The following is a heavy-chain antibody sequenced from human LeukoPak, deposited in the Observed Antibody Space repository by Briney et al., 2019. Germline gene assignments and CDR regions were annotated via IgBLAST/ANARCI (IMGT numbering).Heavy chain of an antibody. CDR3: AREECTNGVCPLDYYMDV. J-gene: IGHJ6*03. V-gene: IGHV3-20*04. CDR2: INWNGGST. CDR1: GFTFDDYG. D-gene: IGHD2-8*01. Sequence: GGSLRLSCAASGFTFDDYGMSWVRQAPGKGLEWVSGINWNGGSTGYADSVKGRFTISRDNAKNSLYLQMNSLRAEDTALYYCAREECTNGVCPLDYYMDVWGKGTTVTVSS.